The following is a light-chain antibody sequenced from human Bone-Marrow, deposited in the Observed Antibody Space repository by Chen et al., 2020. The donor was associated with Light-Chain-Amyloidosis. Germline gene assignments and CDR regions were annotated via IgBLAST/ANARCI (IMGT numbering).Light chain of an antibody. CDR1: DLPTKY. CDR2: RDT. V-gene: IGLV3-25*03. J-gene: IGLJ2*01. CDR3: QSADSSGTYEVI. Sequence: SYELTQPPSVSASPGPTASITCSGDDLPTKYAYWYQQKPGPAPVLVIHRDTERPSGISERFSGSSSGTTATLTISGVQAEDEADYHCQSADSSGTYEVIFGGGTKLTVL.